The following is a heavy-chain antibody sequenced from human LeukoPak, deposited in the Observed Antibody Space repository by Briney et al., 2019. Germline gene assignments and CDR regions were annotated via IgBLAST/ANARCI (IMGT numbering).Heavy chain of an antibody. V-gene: IGHV5-51*01. CDR1: GYSFTTYW. CDR2: IYPGDSDT. CDR3: ARRGFCSGATCYSLDN. J-gene: IGHJ4*02. D-gene: IGHD2-15*01. Sequence: GESLKISCEASGYSFTTYWIGWVRQMPGKGLEWMGIIYPGDSDTRYSPSFQGQVTISADKSRSTAYLQWSSLKASDTAMYYCARRGFCSGATCYSLDNWGQGTLVTVSS.